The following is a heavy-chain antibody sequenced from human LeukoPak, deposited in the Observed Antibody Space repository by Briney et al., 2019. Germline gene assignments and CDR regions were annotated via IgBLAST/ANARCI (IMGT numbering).Heavy chain of an antibody. Sequence: ASVKVSCKTSGYTFTSYGISWVRQAPGQGLEWMGWISAYNGNTNYAQKLQGRVTMTTDTSTSTAYMELRSLRSDDTAVYYCARQMYGSGGNWFDPWGQGTLVTVSS. J-gene: IGHJ5*02. D-gene: IGHD3-10*01. CDR1: GYTFTSYG. CDR3: ARQMYGSGGNWFDP. CDR2: ISAYNGNT. V-gene: IGHV1-18*01.